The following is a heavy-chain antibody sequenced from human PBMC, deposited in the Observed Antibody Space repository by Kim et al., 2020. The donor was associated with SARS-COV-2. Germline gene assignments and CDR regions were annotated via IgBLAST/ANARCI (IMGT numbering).Heavy chain of an antibody. J-gene: IGHJ4*02. V-gene: IGHV3-48*04. CDR2: ISSSSSTI. CDR3: ARGGEDIVVVPAAAGFDY. CDR1: GFTFSSYS. D-gene: IGHD2-2*01. Sequence: GGSLRLSCAASGFTFSSYSMNWVRQAPGKGLEWVSYISSSSSTIYYADSVKGRFTISRDNAKNSLYLQMNSLSAEDTAVYYCARGGEDIVVVPAAAGFDYWGQGTLVTVSS.